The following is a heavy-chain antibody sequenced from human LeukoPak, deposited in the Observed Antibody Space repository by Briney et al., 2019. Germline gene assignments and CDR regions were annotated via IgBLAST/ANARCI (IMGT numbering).Heavy chain of an antibody. V-gene: IGHV1-18*01. Sequence: ASVKVSCKASGYTFTSYGMIWVRQAPGQGLEWMGWISAYNGNTNYAQKLLGRVTMTTDTSTSTAYMELRSLRSDDTAVYYCARGPKYDSSAYYYYGMDVWGQGTTVTVSS. CDR1: GYTFTSYG. J-gene: IGHJ6*02. D-gene: IGHD3-22*01. CDR3: ARGPKYDSSAYYYYGMDV. CDR2: ISAYNGNT.